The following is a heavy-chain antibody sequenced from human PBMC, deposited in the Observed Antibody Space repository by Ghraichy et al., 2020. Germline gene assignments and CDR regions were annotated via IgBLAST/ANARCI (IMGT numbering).Heavy chain of an antibody. D-gene: IGHD3-10*01. Sequence: PETLSLTCTVSGGSISSSSYYWGWIRQPPGKGLEWIGSIYYSGSTYYNPSLKSRVTISVDTSKNQFSLKLSSVTAADTAVYYCARHSGSGSYVSAFDIWGQGTMVTVSS. CDR2: IYYSGST. CDR3: ARHSGSGSYVSAFDI. CDR1: GGSISSSSYY. V-gene: IGHV4-39*01. J-gene: IGHJ3*02.